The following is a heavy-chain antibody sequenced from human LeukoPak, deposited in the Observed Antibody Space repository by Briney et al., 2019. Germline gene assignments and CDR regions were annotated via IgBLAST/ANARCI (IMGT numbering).Heavy chain of an antibody. CDR2: INHSGST. CDR3: ARDRMYGGYGSEGGLDY. CDR1: GGSFSGYY. Sequence: SETLSLTCAVYGGSFSGYYWSWIRQPPGKGLEWIGEINHSGSTNYNPSLKSRVTISVYTSKNHFSLKLSSVTAADTAVYYCARDRMYGGYGSEGGLDYWGQGTLVTVSS. J-gene: IGHJ4*02. V-gene: IGHV4-34*01. D-gene: IGHD3-10*01.